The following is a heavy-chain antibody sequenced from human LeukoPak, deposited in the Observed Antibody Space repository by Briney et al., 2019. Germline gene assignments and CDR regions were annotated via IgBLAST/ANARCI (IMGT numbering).Heavy chain of an antibody. V-gene: IGHV4-59*01. CDR1: GGSISSYY. CDR2: IYYSGST. CDR3: VGYCSSTSCHMDAFDI. J-gene: IGHJ3*02. Sequence: PSETLSLTCTVSGGSISSYYWSWIRQPPGKGLEWIGYIYYSGSTNYNPSLKSRVTISVDTSKNQFSLKLSSVTAADTAVYYCVGYCSSTSCHMDAFDIWGQGTMVTVSS. D-gene: IGHD2-2*02.